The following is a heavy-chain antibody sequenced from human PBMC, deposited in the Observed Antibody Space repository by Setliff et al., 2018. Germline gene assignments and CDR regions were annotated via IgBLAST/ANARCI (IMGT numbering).Heavy chain of an antibody. CDR3: ARDRTYYASGTYTRWFDY. Sequence: PSETLSLTCTVSGGSVKSHYWSWIRQTPEKGLEWIGFVFYSWDTRYNPSLKSRVTMSVDTSMNQFSLNLNSVTAADTAVYYCARDRTYYASGTYTRWFDYWGQGSLVTVSS. J-gene: IGHJ4*02. V-gene: IGHV4-59*02. D-gene: IGHD3-10*01. CDR1: GGSVKSHY. CDR2: VFYSWDT.